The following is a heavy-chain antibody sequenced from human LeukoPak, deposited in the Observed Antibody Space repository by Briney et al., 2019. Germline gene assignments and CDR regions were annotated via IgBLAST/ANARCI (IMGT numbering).Heavy chain of an antibody. CDR1: GFTFSSYA. J-gene: IGHJ6*02. CDR2: ISGSGGGI. Sequence: GGSLRLSCAASGFTFSSYAMSWVRQAPGKGLEWVSVISGSGGGIYYADSVKGRFTISRDNSKNTLYLQMNSLRAEDTSVYYCTREAAGKLLYYGMDVWGHGTTVTVSS. V-gene: IGHV3-23*01. D-gene: IGHD6-13*01. CDR3: TREAAGKLLYYGMDV.